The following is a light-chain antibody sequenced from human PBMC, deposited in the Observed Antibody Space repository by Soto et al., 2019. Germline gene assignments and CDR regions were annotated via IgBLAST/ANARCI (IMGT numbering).Light chain of an antibody. J-gene: IGKJ1*01. V-gene: IGKV3-20*01. CDR2: NAV. CDR1: QSVSGTS. Sequence: VLTQSPGTLSLSPGDRATLSCRASQSVSGTSLAWYLQKPGQAPRLLIYNAVSRAAGIPDRFSGSGSGTDFSLTINRLEPDDFAVYYCQLYGTSPLTFGQGTKGDIK. CDR3: QLYGTSPLT.